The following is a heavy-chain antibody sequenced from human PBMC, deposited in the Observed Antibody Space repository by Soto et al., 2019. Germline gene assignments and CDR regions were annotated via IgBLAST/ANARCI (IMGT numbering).Heavy chain of an antibody. CDR1: GFTFSSYA. D-gene: IGHD4-17*01. Sequence: GGSLRLSCAASGFTFSSYAMHWVRQAPGKGLEWVAVISYDGSNKYYADSVKGRFTNSRDNSKNTLYLQMNSLRAEDTSVYYCARDPGDYDRNYYYGMDVWGQGTTVTVSS. V-gene: IGHV3-30-3*01. J-gene: IGHJ6*02. CDR3: ARDPGDYDRNYYYGMDV. CDR2: ISYDGSNK.